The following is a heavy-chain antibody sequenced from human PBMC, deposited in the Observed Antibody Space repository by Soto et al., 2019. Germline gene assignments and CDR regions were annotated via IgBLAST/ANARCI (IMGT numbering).Heavy chain of an antibody. CDR2: IIPIFGTA. CDR3: ARVPHYYDSSGYPRRDGWFDP. V-gene: IGHV1-69*13. Sequence: SVKVSCKASGGTFSSYAISWVRQAPGQGLEWMGGIIPIFGTANYAQKFQGRVTITADESTSTAYMELSSLRSEDTAVYYCARVPHYYDSSGYPRRDGWFDPWGQGTLVTVSS. J-gene: IGHJ5*02. D-gene: IGHD3-22*01. CDR1: GGTFSSYA.